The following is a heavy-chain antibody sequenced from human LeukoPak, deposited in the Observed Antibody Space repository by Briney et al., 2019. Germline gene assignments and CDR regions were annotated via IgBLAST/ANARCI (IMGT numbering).Heavy chain of an antibody. Sequence: GGSLRLSCAASGFIVSENYMSWVRQAPGEELEWVSTVYSGGLTFYADPVKGRFTISRDNSKNTLYLQMSSLRAEDTAVYYCVRDRWPGLGDFWGQGTTVTVSS. CDR1: GFIVSENY. J-gene: IGHJ6*02. D-gene: IGHD6-19*01. CDR2: VYSGGLT. CDR3: VRDRWPGLGDF. V-gene: IGHV3-66*01.